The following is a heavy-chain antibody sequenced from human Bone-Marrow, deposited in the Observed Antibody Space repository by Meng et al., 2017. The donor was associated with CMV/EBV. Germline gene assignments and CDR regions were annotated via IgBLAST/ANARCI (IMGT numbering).Heavy chain of an antibody. D-gene: IGHD5-12*01. CDR1: GFTFSNYS. CDR3: AREGGSDGMDV. V-gene: IGHV3-21*01. Sequence: SCAASGFTFSNYSMNWVRQAPGKGLEWVSSISSSSSYTYYADSVKGRFTISRDNAQNSVYLQMNSLRAEDTAVYYCAREGGSDGMDVWGQGTTVTVSS. CDR2: ISSSSSYT. J-gene: IGHJ6*02.